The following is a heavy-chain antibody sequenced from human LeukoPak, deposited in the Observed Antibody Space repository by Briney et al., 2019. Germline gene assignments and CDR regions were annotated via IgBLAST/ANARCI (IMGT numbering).Heavy chain of an antibody. CDR3: ARAPGALAVTGTDY. CDR2: ISSTSSYT. Sequence: RGSLRLSCAASGFTFSSFSINWVRQAPGQGLECVLSISSTSSYTYSAASVKGRFTIPKDNPKTSLYLHMNSLRVEATAWYYCARAPGALAVTGTDYWGQGTLVTVSS. D-gene: IGHD6-19*01. V-gene: IGHV3-21*01. J-gene: IGHJ4*02. CDR1: GFTFSSFS.